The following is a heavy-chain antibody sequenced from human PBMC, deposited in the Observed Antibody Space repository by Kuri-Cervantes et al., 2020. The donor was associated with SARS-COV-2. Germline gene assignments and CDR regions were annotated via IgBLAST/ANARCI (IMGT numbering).Heavy chain of an antibody. V-gene: IGHV2-5*01. Sequence: SGPTLVKPTQTLTLTCTFSGFSLSTSGVGVGWIRQPPGKALEWLALIYWNDDKRYSPSLKSRLTITKDTSKNQVVLTMTNMDPVDTATYYCARMGRGRSRSRNYGMDVWGQGTTVTVSS. CDR2: IYWNDDK. CDR3: ARMGRGRSRSRNYGMDV. D-gene: IGHD3-10*01. J-gene: IGHJ6*02. CDR1: GFSLSTSGVG.